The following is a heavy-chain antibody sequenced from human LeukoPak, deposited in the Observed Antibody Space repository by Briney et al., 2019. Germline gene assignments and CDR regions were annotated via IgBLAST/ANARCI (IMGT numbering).Heavy chain of an antibody. D-gene: IGHD2-2*01. Sequence: SQTLSLTCAISGDSVSNNSTAWNWIRQSPSRGFEWLGRTYYRSKWYNDYAVSVKSRITINPDTSKNQFSLQLNSVTPEDTAVYYCAREIVVPAAMFGAFDIWGQGTMVTVSS. V-gene: IGHV6-1*01. CDR3: AREIVVPAAMFGAFDI. CDR1: GDSVSNNSTA. J-gene: IGHJ3*02. CDR2: TYYRSKWYN.